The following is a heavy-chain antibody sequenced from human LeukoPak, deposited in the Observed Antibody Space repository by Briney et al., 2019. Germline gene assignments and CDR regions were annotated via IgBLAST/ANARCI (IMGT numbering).Heavy chain of an antibody. CDR3: ARDTDYYDSSGYYYGAFDI. V-gene: IGHV3-30-3*01. CDR2: ISYDGSNK. CDR1: GFTFSSYA. Sequence: PGRSLRLSCAASGFTFSSYAMHWVRQAPGKGLEWVAVISYDGSNKYYADPVKGRFTISRDNSKNTLYLQMNSLRAEDTAVYYCARDTDYYDSSGYYYGAFDIWGQGTMVTVSS. J-gene: IGHJ3*02. D-gene: IGHD3-22*01.